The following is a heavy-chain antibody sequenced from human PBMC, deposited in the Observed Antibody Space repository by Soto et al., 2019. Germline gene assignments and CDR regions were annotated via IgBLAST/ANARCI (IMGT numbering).Heavy chain of an antibody. J-gene: IGHJ4*02. V-gene: IGHV3-48*01. CDR1: GFTFSSYS. CDR3: ARDRYSSGWHESFDY. Sequence: GGSLRLSCAASGFTFSSYSMNWVRQAPGKGLEWVSYISSSSSTIYYADSVKGRFTISRDNAKNSLYLQMNSLRGEDTAVYYCARDRYSSGWHESFDYWGQGTLVTVSS. CDR2: ISSSSSTI. D-gene: IGHD6-19*01.